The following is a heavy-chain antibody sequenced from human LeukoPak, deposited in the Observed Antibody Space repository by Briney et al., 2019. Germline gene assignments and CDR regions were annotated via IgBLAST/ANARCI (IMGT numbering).Heavy chain of an antibody. V-gene: IGHV4-34*01. Sequence: NASETLSLTCAVYGGSFSGYYWSWIRQPPGKGLEWIGEINHSGSTNYNPSLKSRATISVDTSKNQFSLKLSSVTAADTAVYYCARLPDEYSSSWDDDYWGQGTLVTVSS. CDR3: ARLPDEYSSSWDDDY. J-gene: IGHJ4*02. CDR1: GGSFSGYY. CDR2: INHSGST. D-gene: IGHD6-13*01.